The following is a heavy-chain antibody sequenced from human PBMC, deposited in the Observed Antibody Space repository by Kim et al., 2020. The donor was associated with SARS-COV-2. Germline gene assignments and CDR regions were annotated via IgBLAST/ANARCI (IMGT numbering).Heavy chain of an antibody. D-gene: IGHD6-13*01. CDR3: AHRPFLSSSWGY. J-gene: IGHJ4*02. V-gene: IGHV2-5*01. Sequence: KRYSPSLKSRLTITKDTSKNQVVLTMTNMDPVDTATYYCAHRPFLSSSWGYWGQGTLVTVSS. CDR2: K.